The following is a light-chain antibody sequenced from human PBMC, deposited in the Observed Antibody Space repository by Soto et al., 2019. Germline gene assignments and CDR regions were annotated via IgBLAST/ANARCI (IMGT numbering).Light chain of an antibody. CDR3: SSYRSSSTWL. CDR1: SSDVGAYNY. J-gene: IGLJ3*02. V-gene: IGLV2-14*03. Sequence: QSALTQPASVSGSPGQSITISCTGTSSDVGAYNYVSWYQQHPGKAPKLMIYEVSNRPSGVSNRFSGSKSANTASLTISGLQAGVEADYYGSSYRSSSTWLFGGRTKLTVL. CDR2: EVS.